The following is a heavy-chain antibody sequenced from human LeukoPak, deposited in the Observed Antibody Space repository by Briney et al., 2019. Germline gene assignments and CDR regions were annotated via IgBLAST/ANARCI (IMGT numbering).Heavy chain of an antibody. D-gene: IGHD2-2*01. CDR3: ARDRLSRLVVPAAMYH. V-gene: IGHV1-18*01. Sequence: ASVKVSCKASGYIFTSYGISWVRQAPGQGLEWMGWISAYNGNTNYAQKLQGRVTMTTDTSTSTAYMELRSLRSDDTAVYYCARDRLSRLVVPAAMYHWGQGTLVTVSS. CDR2: ISAYNGNT. J-gene: IGHJ5*02. CDR1: GYIFTSYG.